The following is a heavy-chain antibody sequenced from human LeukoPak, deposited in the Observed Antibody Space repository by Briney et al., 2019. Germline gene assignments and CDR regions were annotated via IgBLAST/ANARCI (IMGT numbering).Heavy chain of an antibody. D-gene: IGHD4-17*01. CDR3: ARGRNYGDYVQ. CDR2: INHSGST. CDR1: GYSISSGYY. J-gene: IGHJ4*02. Sequence: SETLSLTCTVSGYSISSGYYWGWIRQPPGKGLEWIGEINHSGSTNYNPSLKSRVTISVDTSKNQFSLKLSSVTAADTAVYYCARGRNYGDYVQWGQGTLVTVSS. V-gene: IGHV4-38-2*02.